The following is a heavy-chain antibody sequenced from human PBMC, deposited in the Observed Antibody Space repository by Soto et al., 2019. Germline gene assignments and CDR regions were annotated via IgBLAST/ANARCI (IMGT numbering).Heavy chain of an antibody. J-gene: IGHJ4*02. CDR2: IYSGGST. D-gene: IGHD5-12*01. CDR1: GFTVSSNY. Sequence: EVQLVESGGALIQPGGSLRLSCVASGFTVSSNYMSWVRQAPGKGLEWVSIIYSGGSTYYADSVKGRFTISRDNSKNTLYLQMNSLRAEDTAVYYCAGGDIVSAPPVYWGQGTLVTVSS. V-gene: IGHV3-53*01. CDR3: AGGDIVSAPPVY.